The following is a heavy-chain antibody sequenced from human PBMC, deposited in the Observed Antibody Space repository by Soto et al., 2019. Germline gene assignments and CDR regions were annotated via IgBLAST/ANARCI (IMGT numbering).Heavy chain of an antibody. V-gene: IGHV1-24*01. CDR1: GYTLTELS. CDR3: ATAGPYVWGSYRHTLDY. CDR2: FDPEDGET. J-gene: IGHJ4*02. Sequence: GASVKVSCKVSGYTLTELSMHWVLQAPGKGLEWMGGFDPEDGETIYAQKFQGRVTMTEDTSTDTAYMELSSLRSEDTAVYYCATAGPYVWGSYRHTLDYWGQGTLVTVSS. D-gene: IGHD3-16*02.